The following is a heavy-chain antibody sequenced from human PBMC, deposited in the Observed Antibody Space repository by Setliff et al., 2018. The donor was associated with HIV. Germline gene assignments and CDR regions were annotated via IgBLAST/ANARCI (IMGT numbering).Heavy chain of an antibody. CDR3: ARGCNGGNCYHGSGWFDP. CDR1: GYTFTNYA. Sequence: ASVKVSCKTSGYTFTNYAINWVRQAPGQGLAWRGWINTNTGNPTYAQGFTGRFVFSLDTSVSTAYLQISSLKAEDTAMYYCARGCNGGNCYHGSGWFDPWGQGTLVTVSS. J-gene: IGHJ5*02. D-gene: IGHD2-15*01. V-gene: IGHV7-4-1*02. CDR2: INTNTGNP.